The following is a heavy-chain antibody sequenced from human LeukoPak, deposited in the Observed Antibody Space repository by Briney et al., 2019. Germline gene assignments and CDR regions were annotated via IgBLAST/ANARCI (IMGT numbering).Heavy chain of an antibody. D-gene: IGHD3-3*01. CDR3: ARDPLRFLEWLFRPSGLDY. Sequence: ASVKVSCKASGYTFTSYGISWVRQAPGQGLEWMGWISAYNGNTNYAQKLQGRVTMTTDTSTSTAYMELRSLRSDDTAVYYFARDPLRFLEWLFRPSGLDYWGQGTLVTVSS. CDR2: ISAYNGNT. CDR1: GYTFTSYG. V-gene: IGHV1-18*01. J-gene: IGHJ4*02.